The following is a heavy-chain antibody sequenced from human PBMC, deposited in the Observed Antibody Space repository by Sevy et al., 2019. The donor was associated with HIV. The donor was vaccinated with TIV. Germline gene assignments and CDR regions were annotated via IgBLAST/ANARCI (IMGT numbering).Heavy chain of an antibody. CDR2: INSDGSST. Sequence: GGSLRLSCAASGFTFSSYWMHWVRQAPGKGLVWVSRINSDGSSTRYADSVKGRFTISRDNAKKTLYLQMNSLRAEDTAVYYCARVWYYDFWTARLYYFYYGMDVWGQGTTVTVS. D-gene: IGHD3-3*01. J-gene: IGHJ6*02. V-gene: IGHV3-74*01. CDR1: GFTFSSYW. CDR3: ARVWYYDFWTARLYYFYYGMDV.